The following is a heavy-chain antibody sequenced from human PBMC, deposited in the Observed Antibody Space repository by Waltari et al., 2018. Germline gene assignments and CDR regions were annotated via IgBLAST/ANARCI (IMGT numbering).Heavy chain of an antibody. D-gene: IGHD5-18*01. CDR1: GFAVISAH. CDR3: ARARDEETAMVYFDR. Sequence: EVQLVESGGGLVHPGESLGHSCVPPGFAVISAHMSWVRQAPGKGLEWVSLIYDAGSTFYPDSVRGRFTISRDNSKNTVHLQMNSLRVEDTAIYYCARARDEETAMVYFDRWGQGTLVSVSS. CDR2: IYDAGST. J-gene: IGHJ4*02. V-gene: IGHV3-66*02.